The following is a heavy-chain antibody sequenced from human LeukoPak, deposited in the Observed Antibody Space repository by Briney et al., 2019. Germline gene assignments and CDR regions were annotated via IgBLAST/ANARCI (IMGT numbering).Heavy chain of an antibody. V-gene: IGHV1-2*02. Sequence: ASVKVSCKASGYTFTGYYMHWVRQAPGQGLEWMGWINPNSGGTNYAQKFQGRVTMTRDTSISTAYMELSRLRSDDTAVYYCARAVRGYSGYVDYYYYMDVWGKGTTVTVSS. CDR3: ARAVRGYSGYVDYYYYMDV. J-gene: IGHJ6*03. CDR1: GYTFTGYY. D-gene: IGHD5-12*01. CDR2: INPNSGGT.